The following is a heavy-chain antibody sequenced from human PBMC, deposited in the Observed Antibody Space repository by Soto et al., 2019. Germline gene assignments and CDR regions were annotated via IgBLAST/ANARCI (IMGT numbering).Heavy chain of an antibody. CDR1: GFTFSSYG. CDR2: ISYDGSNK. Sequence: QVQLVESGGGVVQPGRSLRLSCAASGFTFSSYGMHWVRQAPGKGLEWVAVISYDGSNKYYADSVKGRFTISRDNSKNTLYLQMNSLRAEDTAVYYCAKDLAAGTAVWGQGTLVTVSS. V-gene: IGHV3-30*18. D-gene: IGHD6-13*01. J-gene: IGHJ4*02. CDR3: AKDLAAGTAV.